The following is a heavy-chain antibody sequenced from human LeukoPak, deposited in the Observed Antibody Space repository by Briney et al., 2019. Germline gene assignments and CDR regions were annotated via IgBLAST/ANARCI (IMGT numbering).Heavy chain of an antibody. CDR2: INHSGST. J-gene: IGHJ4*02. Sequence: SETLSLTCAVYGGSFSGYYWSWIRQPPRKGLEWIWEINHSGSTNYKPSLKSRVTISVETSKHHFSLKLSSVTAADTVVYYCARGSTSSGYFGLDYWGQGTLVTVSS. CDR3: ARGSTSSGYFGLDY. D-gene: IGHD3-22*01. CDR1: GGSFSGYY. V-gene: IGHV4-34*01.